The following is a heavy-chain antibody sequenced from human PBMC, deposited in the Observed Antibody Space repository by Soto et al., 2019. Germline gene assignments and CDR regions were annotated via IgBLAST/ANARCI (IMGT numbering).Heavy chain of an antibody. CDR2: ISGSGGST. CDR1: GFTFSSYA. V-gene: IGHV3-23*01. Sequence: GGSLRLSCAASGFTFSSYAMSWVRQAPGKGLEWVSAISGSGGSTYYADSVKGRFTISRDNAKNSLYLQMNSLRAEDTAVYYCASRSIAVAGYFDYWGQGTLVTVSS. D-gene: IGHD6-19*01. J-gene: IGHJ4*02. CDR3: ASRSIAVAGYFDY.